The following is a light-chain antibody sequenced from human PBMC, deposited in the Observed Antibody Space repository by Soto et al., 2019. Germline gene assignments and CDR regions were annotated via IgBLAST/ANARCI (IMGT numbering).Light chain of an antibody. CDR3: QQRSNWPTT. CDR2: GAS. V-gene: IGKV3-15*01. Sequence: EIVMTQSPATLSVSPGERVTLSCRASQSVSSNLALYQQKPGQAPRLLIYGASTRATGIPARCSGSGSGTEFTLTISSLEPEDFAVYYCQQRSNWPTTFGQGTKVDIK. CDR1: QSVSSN. J-gene: IGKJ1*01.